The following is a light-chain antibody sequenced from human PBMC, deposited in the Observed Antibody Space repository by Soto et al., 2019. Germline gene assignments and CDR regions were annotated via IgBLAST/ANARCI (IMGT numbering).Light chain of an antibody. J-gene: IGKJ2*01. CDR2: AAS. V-gene: IGKV1-39*01. CDR3: QQSYSTPRT. Sequence: DIQLTQSPSSLSASVGDRVTITCRASQSISSYLNWYQQKPGKDPKLLIYAASSLQSGVPSRFSGSGSGTDFTLTISSLQHEDFATYYCQQSYSTPRTFGQGTKLEIK. CDR1: QSISSY.